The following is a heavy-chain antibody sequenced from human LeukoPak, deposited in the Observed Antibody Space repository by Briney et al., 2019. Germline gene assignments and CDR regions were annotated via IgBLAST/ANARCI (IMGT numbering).Heavy chain of an antibody. V-gene: IGHV3-21*01. Sequence: GGSLRLSCAASGFTFSSYSMNWVRQAPGKGLEWVSSISSSSSYIYYADSVKGRFTISRDNAKNSLYLQMNSLRAEDTAVHYCARLVGATGIVDYWGQGTLVTVSS. D-gene: IGHD1-26*01. CDR1: GFTFSSYS. CDR3: ARLVGATGIVDY. CDR2: ISSSSSYI. J-gene: IGHJ4*02.